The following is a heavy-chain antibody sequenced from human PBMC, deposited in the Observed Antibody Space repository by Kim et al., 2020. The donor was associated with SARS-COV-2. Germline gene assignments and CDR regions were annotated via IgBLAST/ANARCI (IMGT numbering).Heavy chain of an antibody. D-gene: IGHD2-2*01. CDR2: IYYSGST. V-gene: IGHV4-31*03. Sequence: SETLSLTCTVSGGSISSGGYYWSWIRQHPGKGLEWIGYIYYSGSTYYNPSLKSRVTISVDTSKNQFSLKLSSVTAADTAVYYCARAIAVPAAIVGYFDYWGQGTLVTVSS. CDR1: GGSISSGGYY. CDR3: ARAIAVPAAIVGYFDY. J-gene: IGHJ4*02.